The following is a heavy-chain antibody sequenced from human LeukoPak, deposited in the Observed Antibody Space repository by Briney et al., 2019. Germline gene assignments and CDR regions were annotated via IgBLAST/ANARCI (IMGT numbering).Heavy chain of an antibody. Sequence: SVKVSCKASGGTFSSYAISWVRQAPGQGLEWMGGIIPIFGTANYAQKFQGRVTITADESTSTAYMELSSLRSEDTAVYYCARVGCSGGRCYSNWFDPWGQGTLVTVSS. V-gene: IGHV1-69*01. J-gene: IGHJ5*02. CDR2: IIPIFGTA. CDR1: GGTFSSYA. D-gene: IGHD2-15*01. CDR3: ARVGCSGGRCYSNWFDP.